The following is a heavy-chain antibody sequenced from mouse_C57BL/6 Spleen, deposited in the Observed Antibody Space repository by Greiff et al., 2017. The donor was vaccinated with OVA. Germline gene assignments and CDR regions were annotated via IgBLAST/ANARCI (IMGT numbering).Heavy chain of an antibody. CDR1: GYSFTGYY. J-gene: IGHJ1*03. Sequence: EVHLVESGPELVKPGASVKISCKASGYSFTGYYMNWVKQSPEKSLEWIGEINPSTGGTTYNQKFKAKATLTVDKSSSTAYMQLKSLTSEDSAVYYCASNYWYFDVWGTGTTVTVSS. V-gene: IGHV1-42*01. CDR3: ASNYWYFDV. CDR2: INPSTGGT.